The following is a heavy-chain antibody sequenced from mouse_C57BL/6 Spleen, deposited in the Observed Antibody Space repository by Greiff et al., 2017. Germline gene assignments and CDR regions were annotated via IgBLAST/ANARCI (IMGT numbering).Heavy chain of an antibody. D-gene: IGHD2-3*01. CDR2: INPNNGDT. CDR1: GYTFTDYN. Sequence: EVQLQQSGPELVKPGASVKMSCKASGYTFTDYNMHWVKQSHGKSLEWIGYINPNNGDTSYNQKFKGKATLTVNKSSSTAYMALRSLTSKDAAVYYCARGLLDYFDYWGQGTTLTVSA. CDR3: ARGLLDYFDY. V-gene: IGHV1-22*01. J-gene: IGHJ2*01.